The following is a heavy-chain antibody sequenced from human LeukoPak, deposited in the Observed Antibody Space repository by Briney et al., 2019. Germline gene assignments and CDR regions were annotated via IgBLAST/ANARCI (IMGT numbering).Heavy chain of an antibody. J-gene: IGHJ3*02. CDR2: ISSSSGTI. Sequence: GGSLRLSCAASGFTFSNYAFHWVRQAPGKGLEWVSYISSSSGTIYYADSVKGRFTISRDNAKNSLSLQMNSLRAEDTAVYYCAREGHCSTTSCALDAIEIWGQGTLVAVSS. CDR3: AREGHCSTTSCALDAIEI. D-gene: IGHD2-2*01. V-gene: IGHV3-48*01. CDR1: GFTFSNYA.